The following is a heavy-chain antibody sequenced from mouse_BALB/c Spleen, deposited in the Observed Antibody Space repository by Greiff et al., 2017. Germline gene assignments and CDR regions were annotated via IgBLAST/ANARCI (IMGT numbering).Heavy chain of an antibody. V-gene: IGHV5-17*02. CDR2: ISSGSSTI. Sequence: EVKLVESGGGLVQPGGSRKLSCAASGFTFSSFGMHWVRQAPEKGLEWVAYISSGSSTIYYADTVKGRFTISRDNPKNTLFLQMTSLRSEDTAMYYCAREIYYGNYYFDYWGQGTTLTVSS. D-gene: IGHD2-1*01. CDR1: GFTFSSFG. J-gene: IGHJ2*01. CDR3: AREIYYGNYYFDY.